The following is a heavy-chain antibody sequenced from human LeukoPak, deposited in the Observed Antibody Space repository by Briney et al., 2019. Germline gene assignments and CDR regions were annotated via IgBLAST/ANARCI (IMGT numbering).Heavy chain of an antibody. Sequence: ASVKVSCKASGYTFTSYAMHWVRQAPGQRLEWMGWINAGNGNTKYSQKFQGRVTITRDTSASTAYMELSSLRSEDTAVYYCARGGSGWQYYYYYYGMDVWGQGTTVTVSS. V-gene: IGHV1-3*01. CDR1: GYTFTSYA. CDR3: ARGGSGWQYYYYYYGMDV. D-gene: IGHD6-19*01. CDR2: INAGNGNT. J-gene: IGHJ6*02.